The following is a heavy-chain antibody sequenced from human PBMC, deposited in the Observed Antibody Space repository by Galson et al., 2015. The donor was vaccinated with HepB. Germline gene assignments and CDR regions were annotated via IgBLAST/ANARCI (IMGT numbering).Heavy chain of an antibody. J-gene: IGHJ4*02. Sequence: SVKVSCKASGYTFTSYGISWVRQAPGQGLEWMGWISAYNGHTNYAQKLQGRVTMTTDTSTSTAYMELRSLRSDDTAVYYCARAGGKWELPDFDYWGQGTLVTVSS. CDR3: ARAGGKWELPDFDY. V-gene: IGHV1-18*01. CDR2: ISAYNGHT. D-gene: IGHD1-26*01. CDR1: GYTFTSYG.